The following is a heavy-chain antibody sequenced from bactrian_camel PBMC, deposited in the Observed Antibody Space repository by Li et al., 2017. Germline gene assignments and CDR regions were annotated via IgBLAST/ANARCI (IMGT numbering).Heavy chain of an antibody. D-gene: IGHD2*01. V-gene: IGHV3S6*01. CDR2: IYTDRRLT. J-gene: IGHJ4*01. CDR3: AAGFRGYCGYGVQHIDDYMY. Sequence: VQLVESGGGSVQIGGSLTLACAASRGFDDADAEWGWFRQAPGKGREGVASIYTDRRLTYYADSVKGRFTISQDNAKNQIFLQMNNLKPEDTGIYYCAAGFRGYCGYGVQHIDDYMYSGLGTQVTVS. CDR1: RGFDDADA.